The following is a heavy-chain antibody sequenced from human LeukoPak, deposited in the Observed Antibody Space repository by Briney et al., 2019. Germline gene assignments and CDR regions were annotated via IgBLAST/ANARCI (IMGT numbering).Heavy chain of an antibody. V-gene: IGHV1-2*02. J-gene: IGHJ4*02. D-gene: IGHD3-10*01. CDR1: GYTFTGYY. Sequence: ASVKLSCKASGYTFTGYYMHWVRQAPGQGLEWMGWINPNSGGTNYAQKFQGRVTMTRDTSISTAYMELSRLRSDDTAVYYCARIVSGSGTPQPDDYWGQGTLVTVSS. CDR2: INPNSGGT. CDR3: ARIVSGSGTPQPDDY.